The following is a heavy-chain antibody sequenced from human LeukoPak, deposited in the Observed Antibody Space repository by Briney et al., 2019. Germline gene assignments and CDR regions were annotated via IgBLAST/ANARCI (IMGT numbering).Heavy chain of an antibody. CDR1: GFPFSNAW. V-gene: IGHV3-15*01. D-gene: IGHD6-6*01. Sequence: PGGSLILSCAGPGFPFSNAWSSSVRQAPGEGVEWLGPFNSKTDRRATDYAAAVKDRFSLSRDDSKNPLYLQLNSLKIEDTAVYYCTSDRGIAARPLFDLWGQGTLVTVSS. J-gene: IGHJ4*02. CDR3: TSDRGIAARPLFDL. CDR2: FNSKTDRRAT.